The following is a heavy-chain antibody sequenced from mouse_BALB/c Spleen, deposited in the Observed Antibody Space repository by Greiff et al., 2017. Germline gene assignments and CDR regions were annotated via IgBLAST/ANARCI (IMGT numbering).Heavy chain of an antibody. CDR2: IRLKSNNYAT. CDR3: TSEVPFAY. J-gene: IGHJ3*01. Sequence: EVKLQESGGGLVQPGGSMKLSCVASGFTFSNHWMNWVRQSPEKGLEWVAEIRLKSNNYATHYAESVKGRFTISRDDSKSSVYLQMNNLRAEDTGIYYCTSEVPFAYWGQGTLVTVSA. V-gene: IGHV6-6*02. CDR1: GFTFSNHW.